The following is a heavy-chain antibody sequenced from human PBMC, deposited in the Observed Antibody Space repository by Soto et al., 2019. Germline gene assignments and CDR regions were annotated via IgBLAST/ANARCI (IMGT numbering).Heavy chain of an antibody. D-gene: IGHD2-15*01. CDR2: MNPNSGNT. Sequence: ASVKVSCKASGYTFTSYDINWVRQATGQGHEWMGWMNPNSGNTGYAQKFQGRVTMTRNTSISTAYMELSSLRSEDTAVYYCASSGYCSGGSCYGGDYYMDVWGKGTTVTVSS. CDR3: ASSGYCSGGSCYGGDYYMDV. J-gene: IGHJ6*03. CDR1: GYTFTSYD. V-gene: IGHV1-8*01.